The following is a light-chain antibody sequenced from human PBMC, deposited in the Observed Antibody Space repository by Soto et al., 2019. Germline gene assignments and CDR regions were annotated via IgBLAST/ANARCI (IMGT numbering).Light chain of an antibody. V-gene: IGKV1-33*01. J-gene: IGKJ5*01. Sequence: DIQMTQSPSSLSASVGDRVTITCQARQDISNYLNWYQQKPGKAPKLLIYDASNLETVVPSRFSGSESGTDFTFPISSLQPAHIATYYCQQYDNLPFTFGQGTRLEIK. CDR3: QQYDNLPFT. CDR2: DAS. CDR1: QDISNY.